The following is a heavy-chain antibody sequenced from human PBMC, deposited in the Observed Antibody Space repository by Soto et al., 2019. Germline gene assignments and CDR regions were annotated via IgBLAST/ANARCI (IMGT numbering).Heavy chain of an antibody. CDR2: IWYDGSNK. J-gene: IGHJ5*02. Sequence: QVQLVESGGGVVQPGRSLRLSCAASGFTFSSYGMHWVRQAPGKGLEWVAVIWYDGSNKYYADSVKGRFTISRDNSKNTLYLQMNSLRAEDTAVYYCARDGVLSSSGRFDPWGQGTLVTVSS. CDR1: GFTFSSYG. D-gene: IGHD6-6*01. CDR3: ARDGVLSSSGRFDP. V-gene: IGHV3-33*01.